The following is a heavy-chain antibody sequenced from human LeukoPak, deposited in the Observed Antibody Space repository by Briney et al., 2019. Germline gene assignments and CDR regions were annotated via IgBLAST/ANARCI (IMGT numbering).Heavy chain of an antibody. CDR2: IKQDGSEK. Sequence: PGGSLRLSCAASGFTFSSYWMSWVRQAPGKGLEWVANIKQDGSEKYYVDSVKGRFTISRDNAKNSLYLQMSSLRAEDTAVYYCARDLAAAGPHFDYWGQGTLVTVSS. D-gene: IGHD6-13*01. CDR1: GFTFSSYW. V-gene: IGHV3-7*01. J-gene: IGHJ4*02. CDR3: ARDLAAAGPHFDY.